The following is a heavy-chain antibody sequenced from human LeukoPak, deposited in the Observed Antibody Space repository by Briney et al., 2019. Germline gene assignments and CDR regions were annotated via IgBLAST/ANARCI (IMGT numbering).Heavy chain of an antibody. J-gene: IGHJ4*02. CDR1: GFTFSTYY. D-gene: IGHD2-2*01. CDR2: IYSGGST. Sequence: PGGSLRLSCAASGFTFSTYYMTWVRQAPGKGLESVSVIYSGGSTYYADSVKGRFTVSRDNSKNTLYLQMNSLRAEDTAMYYCARGLGYCTSTTCLLPFDYWGQGTLVTVSS. V-gene: IGHV3-53*01. CDR3: ARGLGYCTSTTCLLPFDY.